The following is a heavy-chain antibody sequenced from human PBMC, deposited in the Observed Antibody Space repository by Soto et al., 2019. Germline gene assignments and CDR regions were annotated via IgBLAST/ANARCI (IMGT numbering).Heavy chain of an antibody. V-gene: IGHV3-23*01. CDR2: ISGSADGT. CDR1: GFTFDSYA. Sequence: EVKLLESGGGLAQPGGSLRLSCVGSGFTFDSYAISLVRQAPGELLQWIAAISGSADGTDYAHSVRGRFTISRDNAKKTVHLQMDSLRVEDTAVYFCAKDTVGGYSFWSGYYSDGLDVWGQGTLVTVS. CDR3: AKDTVGGYSFWSGYYSDGLDV. D-gene: IGHD3-3*01. J-gene: IGHJ3*01.